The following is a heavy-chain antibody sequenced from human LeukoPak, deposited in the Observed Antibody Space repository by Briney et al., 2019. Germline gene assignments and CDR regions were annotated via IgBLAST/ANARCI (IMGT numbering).Heavy chain of an antibody. Sequence: GGSLRLSCAASGFTFSSYGMHWVRQAPGKGLEWVAVIWYDGSNKYYADSVKGRFTISRDNSKNTLYLQMNSLRAEDTAVYYCARDALLAAAGTGDYYCGMDVWGQGTTVTVSS. D-gene: IGHD6-13*01. V-gene: IGHV3-33*01. CDR2: IWYDGSNK. J-gene: IGHJ6*02. CDR1: GFTFSSYG. CDR3: ARDALLAAAGTGDYYCGMDV.